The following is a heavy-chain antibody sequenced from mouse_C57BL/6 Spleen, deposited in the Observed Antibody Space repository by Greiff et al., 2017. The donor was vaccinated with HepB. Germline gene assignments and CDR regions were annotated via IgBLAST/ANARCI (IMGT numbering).Heavy chain of an antibody. CDR2: IYPGDGDT. J-gene: IGHJ2*01. V-gene: IGHV1-80*01. Sequence: VVEPGASVKISCKASGYAFSSYWMNWVKQRPGKGLEWIGQIYPGDGDTNYNGKFKGKATLTADKSSSTAYMQLSSLTSEDSAVYFCARWVTGTYFDYWGQGTTLTVSS. D-gene: IGHD4-1*01. CDR3: ARWVTGTYFDY. CDR1: GYAFSSYW.